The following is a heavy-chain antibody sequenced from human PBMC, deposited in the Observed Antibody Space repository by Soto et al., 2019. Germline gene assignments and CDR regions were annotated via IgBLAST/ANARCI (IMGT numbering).Heavy chain of an antibody. CDR2: IDPSDSYT. CDR3: AISMTTVTMSYYYYGMDV. D-gene: IGHD4-4*01. CDR1: GYSFTSYW. Sequence: GESLKISCKGSGYSFTSYWISWVRQMPGKGREWMGRIDPSDSYTNYSPSFQGHVTISADKSISTAYLQWSSLKASDTAMYYYAISMTTVTMSYYYYGMDVGGQGTTVTVS. J-gene: IGHJ6*02. V-gene: IGHV5-10-1*01.